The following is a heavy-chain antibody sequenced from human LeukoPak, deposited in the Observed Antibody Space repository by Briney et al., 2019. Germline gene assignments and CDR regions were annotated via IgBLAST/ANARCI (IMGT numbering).Heavy chain of an antibody. CDR2: ISAYNGNT. J-gene: IGHJ4*02. D-gene: IGHD6-13*01. Sequence: RASVKVSCKASGYTFTSYGISWVRQAPGQGLEWMGWISAYNGNTNYAQKLQGRVTMTTDTSTSTAYMELRSLRSDDTAVYYCARVVGSSSWGQIDYWGQGTLVTVSS. CDR3: ARVVGSSSWGQIDY. V-gene: IGHV1-18*01. CDR1: GYTFTSYG.